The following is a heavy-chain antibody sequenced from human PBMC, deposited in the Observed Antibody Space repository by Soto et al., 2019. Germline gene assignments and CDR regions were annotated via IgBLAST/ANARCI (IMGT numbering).Heavy chain of an antibody. CDR3: IQSRCGGDCLQSYASYYYYGMDV. Sequence: QITLKESGPTLVKPTQTLTLTCTFSAFSLSTGGVGVGWIRQPPGKALEWLALIYWYDDKRYRPSLRSRLTSTKDTSKNQVVLTMTTRDPVDTATYYCIQSRCGGDCLQSYASYYYYGMDVWGQGTKVTVSS. CDR1: AFSLSTGGVG. D-gene: IGHD2-21*02. V-gene: IGHV2-5*01. CDR2: IYWYDDK. J-gene: IGHJ6*02.